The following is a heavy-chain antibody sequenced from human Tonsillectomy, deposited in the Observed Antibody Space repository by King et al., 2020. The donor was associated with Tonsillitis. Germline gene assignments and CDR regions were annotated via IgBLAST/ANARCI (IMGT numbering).Heavy chain of an antibody. J-gene: IGHJ5*02. V-gene: IGHV4-4*07. Sequence: VQLQESGPGLVKPSETLSLTCTVSGGSISSYYWRWIRQPAGKGLEWIGRIFTSGSTNYNPSLKSRVTRSVDTSKNQFSLKLSSVAAADTAVYYCARDLYYDDSSGYHNWFDPWGQGTLVTVSS. CDR1: GGSISSYY. D-gene: IGHD3-22*01. CDR3: ARDLYYDDSSGYHNWFDP. CDR2: IFTSGST.